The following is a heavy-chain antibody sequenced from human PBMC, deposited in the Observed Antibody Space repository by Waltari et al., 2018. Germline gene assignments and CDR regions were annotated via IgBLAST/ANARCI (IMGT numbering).Heavy chain of an antibody. J-gene: IGHJ3*02. V-gene: IGHV3-23*04. CDR2: ISGSGGST. D-gene: IGHD3-9*01. Sequence: EVQLVESGGGLVQPGGSLRLSWAASGFTFSSYAMSWVRQAPGKGLEWVSAISGSGGSTYYADSVKGRFTISRDNSKNPLYLQMTSLRAEDTAVYYCAKDGYSTGAFDIWGQGTMVTVSS. CDR1: GFTFSSYA. CDR3: AKDGYSTGAFDI.